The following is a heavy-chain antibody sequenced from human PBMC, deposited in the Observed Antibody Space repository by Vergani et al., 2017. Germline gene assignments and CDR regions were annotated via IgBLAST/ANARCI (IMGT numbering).Heavy chain of an antibody. V-gene: IGHV4-31*01. CDR2: IYYSGRT. CDR3: ARFRFYDSSGYLFDY. D-gene: IGHD3-22*01. CDR1: GGSISSGGYY. Sequence: QVQLQESGPGLVKPSQTLSLTCTVSGGSISSGGYYWSWISQHPGKGLEWIGYIYYSGRTYNNPSLKSLVTISVDTSKNQFSLKLSSVTAADTAVYYCARFRFYDSSGYLFDYWGQGTLVTVSS. J-gene: IGHJ4*02.